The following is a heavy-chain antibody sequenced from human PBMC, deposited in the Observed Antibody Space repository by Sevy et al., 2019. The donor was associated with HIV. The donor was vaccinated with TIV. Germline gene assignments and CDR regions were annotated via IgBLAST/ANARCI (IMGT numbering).Heavy chain of an antibody. J-gene: IGHJ4*02. D-gene: IGHD4-17*01. CDR1: GLTVSSNF. Sequence: GGSLRLSCAASGLTVSSNFMSWVRQAPGKGLEWVSVIYIGDTTYYADSVKGRFTISRDNSKNTLYLQLNSLRAEETAVYYCARGKHVSDYYGSFDYWGQGTLVTVSS. CDR3: ARGKHVSDYYGSFDY. V-gene: IGHV3-53*01. CDR2: IYIGDTT.